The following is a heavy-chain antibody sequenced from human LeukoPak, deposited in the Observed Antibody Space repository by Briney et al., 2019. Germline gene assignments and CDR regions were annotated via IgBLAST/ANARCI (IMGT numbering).Heavy chain of an antibody. CDR1: GFTFSGSA. J-gene: IGHJ4*02. Sequence: GGSLRLSCAASGFTFSGSAMHWVRQASGKGLEWVGRIRSKANSYATAYAASVKGRFTISRDNSKNTLYLQMNSLRAEDTAVYYCAKDHAYYDSSGYYDFDCWGQGTLVTVSS. D-gene: IGHD3-22*01. CDR3: AKDHAYYDSSGYYDFDC. CDR2: IRSKANSYAT. V-gene: IGHV3-73*01.